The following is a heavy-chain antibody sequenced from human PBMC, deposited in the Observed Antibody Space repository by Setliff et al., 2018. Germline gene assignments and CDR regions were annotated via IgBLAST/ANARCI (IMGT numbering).Heavy chain of an antibody. J-gene: IGHJ4*02. CDR1: GGSISDYY. CDR2: IYTSGST. D-gene: IGHD3-22*01. V-gene: IGHV4-4*07. CDR3: ARSGFYDSSGYYLDY. Sequence: SETLSLTCTVSGGSISDYYWSWIRQPAGEGLEWIGRIYTSGSTNYNPSLKSRVTMSVDTSKNQFSLKLTSVTAADTAVYYCARSGFYDSSGYYLDYWGQGTLVTVSS.